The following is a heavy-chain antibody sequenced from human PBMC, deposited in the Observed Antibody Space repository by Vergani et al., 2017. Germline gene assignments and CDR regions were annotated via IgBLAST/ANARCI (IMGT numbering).Heavy chain of an antibody. CDR1: GFTFIIHA. Sequence: EVQLLESGGDLVQPGGSLRLSCAASGFTFIIHAMSWVRQAPGKGLEWVSTLSASDRRTHDADSVKGRFTISRDNSKSTLFLHMNSQRPEDTAVYYCAKVGRSEVAGTFGDFDIWGQGTMVTVSS. J-gene: IGHJ3*02. CDR2: LSASDRRT. CDR3: AKVGRSEVAGTFGDFDI. D-gene: IGHD6-19*01. V-gene: IGHV3-23*01.